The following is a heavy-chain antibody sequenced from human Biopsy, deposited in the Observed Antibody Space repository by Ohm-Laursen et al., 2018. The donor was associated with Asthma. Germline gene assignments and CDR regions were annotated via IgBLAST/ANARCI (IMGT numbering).Heavy chain of an antibody. V-gene: IGHV1-3*01. J-gene: IGHJ3*01. CDR1: GYTFINYA. CDR3: ARTYYDFLTGQVNDAFAL. Sequence: GASVKVSCKASGYTFINYAIHWVRQAPRQRLEWMGRINAGDGNTKYSQKFQGRVTITRDTSASTAYMDLRSLRSEDTAMYYCARTYYDFLTGQVNDAFALWGQGTMVTVSS. CDR2: INAGDGNT. D-gene: IGHD3-9*01.